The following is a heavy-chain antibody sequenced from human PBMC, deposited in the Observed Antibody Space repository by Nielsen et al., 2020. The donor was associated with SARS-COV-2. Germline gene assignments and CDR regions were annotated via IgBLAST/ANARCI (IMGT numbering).Heavy chain of an antibody. CDR1: GGSISSGGYS. Sequence: SQTLSLTCAVSGGSISSGGYSWSWIRQPPGKGLEWIGYIYRSGSTYYNPSLKSRVTISVDRSKNQFSLKLSSVTAADTAVYYCARGRGPIDYWGQGTLVTVSS. CDR3: ARGRGPIDY. D-gene: IGHD3-10*01. J-gene: IGHJ4*02. V-gene: IGHV4-30-2*01. CDR2: IYRSGST.